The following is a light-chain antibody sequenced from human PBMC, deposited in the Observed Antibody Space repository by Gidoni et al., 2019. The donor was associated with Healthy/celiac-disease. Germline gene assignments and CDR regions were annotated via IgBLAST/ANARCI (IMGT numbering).Light chain of an antibody. J-gene: IGKJ4*01. V-gene: IGKV1-5*03. Sequence: DIQMTQSPSILSASVGDRVTITCRANQSISSWLAWYQQKPGKAPKLLIYKASSLESGVPSRFSGSGFGTEFTLTISCLQPDDFATYYCQQYNSYSTFGGGTKVEIK. CDR1: QSISSW. CDR2: KAS. CDR3: QQYNSYST.